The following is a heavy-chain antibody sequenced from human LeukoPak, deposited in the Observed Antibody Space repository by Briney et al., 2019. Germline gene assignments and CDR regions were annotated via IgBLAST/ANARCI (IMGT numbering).Heavy chain of an antibody. CDR1: GFTVSSNY. D-gene: IGHD3-16*01. V-gene: IGHV3-53*01. CDR2: IYSGGST. Sequence: GGSLRLSCAASGFTVSSNYMSWVRQAPGKGLEWVSVIYSGGSTYYADSVKGRFTISRDNSKNTLYLQMNSLRAEDTAVYYCARLPAYDGYYFDYWGQGTLVTVSS. CDR3: ARLPAYDGYYFDY. J-gene: IGHJ4*02.